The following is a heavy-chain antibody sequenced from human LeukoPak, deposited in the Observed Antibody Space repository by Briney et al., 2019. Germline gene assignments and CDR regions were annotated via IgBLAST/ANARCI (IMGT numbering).Heavy chain of an antibody. Sequence: SETLSLTCAVSGGSISSSNWWSWVRQPPGKGLEWIGEIYHSGSTNYNPSLKSRVTISVGKSKNQFSLNVSSVTAADTAVYYCARAEVVGAHLRSGYFQHWGQGTLVIVSS. CDR3: ARAEVVGAHLRSGYFQH. V-gene: IGHV4-4*02. D-gene: IGHD1-26*01. J-gene: IGHJ1*01. CDR2: IYHSGST. CDR1: GGSISSSNW.